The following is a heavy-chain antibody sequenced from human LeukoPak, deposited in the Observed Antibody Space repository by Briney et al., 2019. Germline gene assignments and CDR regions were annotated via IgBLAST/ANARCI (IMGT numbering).Heavy chain of an antibody. Sequence: GGSLRLSCAASGFTFSGSAMHWVRQASGKGLEWVGRIRSKANSYATAYAASVKGRFTISRDDSKNTAYLQMNGLKPEDTAVYYCTRLIGSSGRDSYYWGQGTMVTVSS. CDR2: IRSKANSYAT. V-gene: IGHV3-73*01. J-gene: IGHJ4*02. CDR1: GFTFSGSA. D-gene: IGHD6-6*01. CDR3: TRLIGSSGRDSYY.